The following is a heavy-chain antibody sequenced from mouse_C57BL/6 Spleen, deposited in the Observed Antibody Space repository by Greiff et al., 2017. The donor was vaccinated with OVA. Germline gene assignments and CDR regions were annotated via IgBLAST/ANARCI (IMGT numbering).Heavy chain of an antibody. CDR3: ARDYYGSSSWAMDY. V-gene: IGHV1-82*01. J-gene: IGHJ4*01. D-gene: IGHD1-1*01. CDR2: IYPGDGDT. Sequence: QVQLQQSGPELVKPGASVKISCKASGYAFSSSWMNWVKQRPGKGFEWIGRIYPGDGDTNYNGKFKGKATLTADKSSSTAYMQLSSLTSEDSAVYFCARDYYGSSSWAMDYWGQGTSVTVSS. CDR1: GYAFSSSW.